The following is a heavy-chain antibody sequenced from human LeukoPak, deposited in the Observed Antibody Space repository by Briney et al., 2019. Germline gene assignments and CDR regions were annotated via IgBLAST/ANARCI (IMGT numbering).Heavy chain of an antibody. D-gene: IGHD6-13*01. Sequence: GGSLRLSCAASGFTCSSYSMNWVRRAPGKGREWVSSISSSSSYIYYVDSVKGRFTIYRDNDKNSLYLHMNSLRAEDTAVYYCAREWSGIAAAGTGGVWTWFDPWGQGTLVTVSS. J-gene: IGHJ5*02. V-gene: IGHV3-21*01. CDR2: ISSSSSYI. CDR3: AREWSGIAAAGTGGVWTWFDP. CDR1: GFTCSSYS.